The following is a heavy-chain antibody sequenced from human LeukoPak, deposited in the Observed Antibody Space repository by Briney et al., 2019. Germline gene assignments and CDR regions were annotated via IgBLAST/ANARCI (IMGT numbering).Heavy chain of an antibody. D-gene: IGHD3-22*01. CDR1: GYTLTELS. CDR3: ATDLGLRRYYYDSSGYYNY. J-gene: IGHJ4*02. Sequence: GASVKVSCKVSGYTLTELSMHWVRQAPGKGLEWMGGFDPEDGETIYAQKFQGRVTMTEDTSTGTAYMELSSLRSEDTAVYYCATDLGLRRYYYDSSGYYNYWGQGTLVTVSS. CDR2: FDPEDGET. V-gene: IGHV1-24*01.